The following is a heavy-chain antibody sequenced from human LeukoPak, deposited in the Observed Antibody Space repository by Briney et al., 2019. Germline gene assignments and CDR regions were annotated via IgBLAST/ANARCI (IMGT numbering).Heavy chain of an antibody. V-gene: IGHV4-59*01. CDR3: ARDLGGYSYGATFDY. D-gene: IGHD5-18*01. J-gene: IGHJ4*02. CDR2: IFYSGST. CDR1: GGSFSGYY. Sequence: SETLSLTCAVYGGSFSGYYWSWIRQPPGKGLEWIGYIFYSGSTKYNPSLKSRVTISVDTSRNQFSLKLSSVTAADTAVYFCARDLGGYSYGATFDYWGQGTLVTVSS.